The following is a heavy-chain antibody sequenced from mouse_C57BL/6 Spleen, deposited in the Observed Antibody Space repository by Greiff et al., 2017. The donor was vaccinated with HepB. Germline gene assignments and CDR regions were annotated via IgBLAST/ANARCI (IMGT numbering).Heavy chain of an antibody. CDR3: ARHYYGAMDY. J-gene: IGHJ4*01. CDR1: GYTFTSYG. D-gene: IGHD1-2*01. Sequence: VQLQESGAELARPGASVKLSCKASGYTFTSYGISWVKQRTGQGLEWIGEIYPRSGNTYYNEKFKGKATLTADKSSSTAYMELRSLTSEDSAVYFCARHYYGAMDYWGQGTSVTVSS. V-gene: IGHV1-81*01. CDR2: IYPRSGNT.